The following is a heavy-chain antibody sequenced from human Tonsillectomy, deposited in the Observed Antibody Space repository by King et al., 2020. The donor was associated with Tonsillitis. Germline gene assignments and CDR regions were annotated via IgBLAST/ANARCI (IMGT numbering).Heavy chain of an antibody. CDR2: ISGGGGST. CDR1: GFIFSNYV. Sequence: VQLVESGGGLVQPGGSLRLSCAASGFIFSNYVMSWARQAPGKGLEWVSAISGGGGSTYYADSVEGRFTVSRDNSKNTLYLQMNSLRAEDTAVYYCAKKAQVYYYYYGMDVWGQGTTVTVSS. CDR3: AKKAQVYYYYYGMDV. V-gene: IGHV3-23*04. J-gene: IGHJ6*02.